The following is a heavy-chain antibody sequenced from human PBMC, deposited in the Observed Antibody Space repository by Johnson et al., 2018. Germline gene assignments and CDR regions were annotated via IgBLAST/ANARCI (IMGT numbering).Heavy chain of an antibody. CDR2: IKQDGSEK. CDR3: ARPVVSVDAFDI. CDR1: GFTFSSYW. V-gene: IGHV3-7*01. D-gene: IGHD3-10*01. Sequence: VQLVESGGGLVQPGGSLRLSCAASGFTFSSYWMSWVRQAPGKGLEWVANIKQDGSEKYYVDSVKGRFPISIDNAKNSLYLQMNSLRAEDTAVYYCARPVVSVDAFDIWGQGTMVTVSS. J-gene: IGHJ3*02.